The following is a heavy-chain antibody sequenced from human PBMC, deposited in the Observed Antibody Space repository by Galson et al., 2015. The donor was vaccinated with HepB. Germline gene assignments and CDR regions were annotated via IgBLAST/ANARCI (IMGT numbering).Heavy chain of an antibody. CDR1: GFTFSSYW. CDR2: MNSYGSST. CDR3: ARGIYYNYYGMDV. V-gene: IGHV3-74*01. D-gene: IGHD3-10*01. J-gene: IGHJ6*02. Sequence: SLRLSCAASGFTFSSYWMHWARQAPGKGLVWVSRMNSYGSSTSDADSVNGRFTIYRDNAKNTLYLQMHSLRAEDTAVYYCARGIYYNYYGMDVWGQGTTVTVSS.